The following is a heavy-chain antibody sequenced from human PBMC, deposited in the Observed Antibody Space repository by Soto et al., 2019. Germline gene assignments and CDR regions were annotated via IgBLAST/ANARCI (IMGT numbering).Heavy chain of an antibody. CDR1: GFTFSSYG. J-gene: IGHJ6*02. Sequence: PGGSLRLSCAASGFTFSSYGMHWVRQAPGKGLEWVAVISYDGSNKYYADSVKGRFTISRDNSKNTLYLQMNSLRAEDTAVYYCAGSSGYYRTKYYYYYYGMDVWGQGTTVTVS. D-gene: IGHD3-22*01. CDR3: AGSSGYYRTKYYYYYYGMDV. CDR2: ISYDGSNK. V-gene: IGHV3-30*03.